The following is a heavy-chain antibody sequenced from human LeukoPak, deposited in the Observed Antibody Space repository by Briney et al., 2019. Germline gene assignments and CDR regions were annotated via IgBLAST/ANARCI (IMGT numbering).Heavy chain of an antibody. CDR3: ARDPKDFWIGLRTGP. CDR1: GFTFSSYS. J-gene: IGHJ5*02. D-gene: IGHD3-3*01. Sequence: GGSLRLSCAASGFTFSSYSMNWVRQAPGKGLEWVSSISSSSSYIYYADSVKGRFTISRDNAKNSLYLQMNSLRDEDTAVYYCARDPKDFWIGLRTGPWGQGTLVTVSS. V-gene: IGHV3-21*01. CDR2: ISSSSSYI.